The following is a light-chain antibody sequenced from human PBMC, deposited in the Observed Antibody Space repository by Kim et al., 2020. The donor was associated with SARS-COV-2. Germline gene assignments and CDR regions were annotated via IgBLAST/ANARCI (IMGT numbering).Light chain of an antibody. V-gene: IGLV3-1*01. CDR2: QDS. CDR3: QAWDSGNVV. J-gene: IGLJ2*01. Sequence: LSPGQTASVTCFEDELGDKYACGYQRRPGHAPVVCIHQDSKRRSGFPERFSGSSSGNTATLSRSGTRAMDEADCYGQAWDSGNVVFGGGTQLTVL. CDR1: ELGDKY.